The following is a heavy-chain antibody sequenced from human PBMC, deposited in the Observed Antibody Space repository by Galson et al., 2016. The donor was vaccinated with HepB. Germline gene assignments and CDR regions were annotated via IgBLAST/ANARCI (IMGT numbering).Heavy chain of an antibody. J-gene: IGHJ5*02. CDR1: GFTFSYYW. Sequence: SLRLSCAASGFTFSYYWMAWVRQAPGKGLEWVANINPDGSIQYLMGSVKGRFTISRDNAKNSLYLHMNSLRAEDTAVYYCVREEVWSFETWGPGTLVTVS. V-gene: IGHV3-7*01. D-gene: IGHD2-8*02. CDR2: INPDGSIQ. CDR3: VREEVWSFET.